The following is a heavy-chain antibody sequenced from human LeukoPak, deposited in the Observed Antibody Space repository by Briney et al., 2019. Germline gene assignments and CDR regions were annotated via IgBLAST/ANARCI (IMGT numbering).Heavy chain of an antibody. Sequence: SETLSLTCTVSGGSISSYYWSWIRQPPGKGLEWIGYIYYSGSTNYNPSLKSRVTISVDTSKNQFSLKLSSVTAADTAVYYCARHSARLDCSGGSCYPPLFDYWGQGTLVTVSS. CDR3: ARHSARLDCSGGSCYPPLFDY. V-gene: IGHV4-59*08. J-gene: IGHJ4*02. D-gene: IGHD2-15*01. CDR2: IYYSGST. CDR1: GGSISSYY.